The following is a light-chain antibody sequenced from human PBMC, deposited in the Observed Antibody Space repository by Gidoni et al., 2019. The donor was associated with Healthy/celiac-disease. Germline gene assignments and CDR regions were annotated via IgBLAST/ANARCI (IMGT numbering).Light chain of an antibody. J-gene: IGLJ2*01. Sequence: QSALTQPRSVSGSPGQSVTISCTGTSSDVGGYNYVSWYQQHPGKAPRLMIYDVSKRPSGVPDRFSGSKSGNTASLTISGFRDEDEADYYCCSDAGSYTFVFGGGTKLTVL. CDR1: SSDVGGYNY. CDR2: DVS. V-gene: IGLV2-11*01. CDR3: CSDAGSYTFV.